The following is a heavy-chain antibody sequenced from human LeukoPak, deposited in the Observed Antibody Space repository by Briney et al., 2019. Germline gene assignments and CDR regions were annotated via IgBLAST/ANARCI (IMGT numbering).Heavy chain of an antibody. CDR2: ISSSSSYI. V-gene: IGHV3-21*01. J-gene: IGHJ4*02. D-gene: IGHD2-15*01. Sequence: PGGSLRLSCAASGFTFSSYSMNWVRQAPGKGLEWVSSISSSSSYIYYADSVKGRFTISRDNAKNSLYLQMNSLRAEDTAVYYCARDRCLYVGGGSCYSDYWGQGTLVTVSS. CDR1: GFTFSSYS. CDR3: ARDRCLYVGGGSCYSDY.